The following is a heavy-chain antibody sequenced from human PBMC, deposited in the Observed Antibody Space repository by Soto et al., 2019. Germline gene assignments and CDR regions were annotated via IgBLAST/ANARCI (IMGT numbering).Heavy chain of an antibody. Sequence: SLRLSCAASGFTFDDYAMHWVRQAPGKGLEWVSGISWNSGSIGYADSVKGRFTISRDNAKNSLYLQMNSLRAEDTALYYCAKRGPEPDDDAFDIWGQGTMVTVSS. CDR3: AKRGPEPDDDAFDI. V-gene: IGHV3-9*01. D-gene: IGHD3-10*01. CDR2: ISWNSGSI. J-gene: IGHJ3*02. CDR1: GFTFDDYA.